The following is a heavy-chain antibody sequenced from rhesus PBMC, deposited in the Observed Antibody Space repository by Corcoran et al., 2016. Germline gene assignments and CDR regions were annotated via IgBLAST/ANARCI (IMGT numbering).Heavy chain of an antibody. D-gene: IGHD6-43*01. CDR2: LYGNCA. CDR1: GGSIRDNHY. Sequence: QVQLQESGPGLVKPSETLYLTCAVSGGSIRDNHYWNWLRQPPGKGLDWIANLYGNCATYNPSLKLRVTISQDTSHNQFFLNLSSVTAAVTAVYFCARDSSSYLNSWGQGVLVTVSS. J-gene: IGHJ4*01. V-gene: IGHV4S9*01. CDR3: ARDSSSYLNS.